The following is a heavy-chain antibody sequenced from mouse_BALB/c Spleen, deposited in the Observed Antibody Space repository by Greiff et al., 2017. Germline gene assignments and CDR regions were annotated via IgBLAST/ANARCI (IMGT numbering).Heavy chain of an antibody. Sequence: QVQLKQSGAELARPGASVKLSCKASGYTFTDYYINWVKQRTGQGLEWIGEIYPGSGNTYYNEKFKGKATLTADKSSSTAYMQLSSLTSEDSAVYYCANGYEGFDYWGQGTTLTVSS. D-gene: IGHD2-2*01. V-gene: IGHV1-77*01. J-gene: IGHJ2*01. CDR3: ANGYEGFDY. CDR1: GYTFTDYY. CDR2: IYPGSGNT.